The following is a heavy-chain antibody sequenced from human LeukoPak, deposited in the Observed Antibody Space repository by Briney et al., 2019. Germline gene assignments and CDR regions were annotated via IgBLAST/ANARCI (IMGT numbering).Heavy chain of an antibody. CDR2: INSDGSRI. Sequence: PGGSLRLSCAASGFTFSNYWMHWVRQAPGKGLVWVSRINSDGSRISYADSVKGRFTISRDNAKNTLYLQMNSLRAEDTAVYYCARGLRYFDWLFPPDAFDIWGQGTMVTVSS. CDR1: GFTFSNYW. D-gene: IGHD3-9*01. CDR3: ARGLRYFDWLFPPDAFDI. V-gene: IGHV3-74*01. J-gene: IGHJ3*02.